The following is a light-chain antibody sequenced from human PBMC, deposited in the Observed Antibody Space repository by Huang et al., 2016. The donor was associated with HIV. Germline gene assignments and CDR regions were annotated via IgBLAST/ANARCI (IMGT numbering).Light chain of an antibody. Sequence: DIQMTQSPSSLSASVGDRVTVTCRASQGISNYLAWSQQKPGNAPTSLIYSASTLQTGLPSRFSGSGSGTDVTLTISGLQPDDSATYYCHQYYSFPYTFGQGTKLDIK. J-gene: IGKJ2*01. V-gene: IGKV1-16*01. CDR2: SAS. CDR1: QGISNY. CDR3: HQYYSFPYT.